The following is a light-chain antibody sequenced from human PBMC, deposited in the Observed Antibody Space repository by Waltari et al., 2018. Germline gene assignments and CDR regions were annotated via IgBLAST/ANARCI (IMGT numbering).Light chain of an antibody. Sequence: DIVMTQSPDSLAVSLGERATIHCKSSQSIFYSSNNKDYLAWYQRKPGQPPKLLIYWASTRESGVPDRFSGSGTGTDFTLTISSLQTEDVATYYCQQYRDTPYTFGQGTNLEI. V-gene: IGKV4-1*01. CDR2: WAS. J-gene: IGKJ2*01. CDR1: QSIFYSSNNKDY. CDR3: QQYRDTPYT.